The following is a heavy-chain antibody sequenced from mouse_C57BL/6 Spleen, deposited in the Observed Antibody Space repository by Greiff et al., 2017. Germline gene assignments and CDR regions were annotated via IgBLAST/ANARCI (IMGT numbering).Heavy chain of an antibody. J-gene: IGHJ3*01. CDR2: IYPGDGDT. CDR3: ARQGSSGGAY. V-gene: IGHV1-82*01. CDR1: GYAFSSSW. Sequence: VQLQQSGPELVKPGASVKISCKASGYAFSSSWMNWVKQRPGKGLEWIGRIYPGDGDTNYNGKFKGKATLTADKSSSTAYMQLSSLTSEDSAVYCCARQGSSGGAYWGQGTLVTVSA. D-gene: IGHD3-2*02.